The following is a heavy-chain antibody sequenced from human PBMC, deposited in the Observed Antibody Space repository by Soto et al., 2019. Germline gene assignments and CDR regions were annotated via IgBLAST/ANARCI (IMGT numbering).Heavy chain of an antibody. Sequence: QVQLQESGPGLVKPSQTLSLTCTVSGGSISSGDYYWSWIRQPPGKGLEWNGYIYYSGSTYYNPSLKSRVTISVDTSKNQFPLKLSSVTAGDTAVYYCARCGYYYDSSGYWYCYFDYWGQGTLVTVSS. D-gene: IGHD3-22*01. V-gene: IGHV4-30-4*01. CDR1: GGSISSGDYY. CDR2: IYYSGST. CDR3: ARCGYYYDSSGYWYCYFDY. J-gene: IGHJ4*02.